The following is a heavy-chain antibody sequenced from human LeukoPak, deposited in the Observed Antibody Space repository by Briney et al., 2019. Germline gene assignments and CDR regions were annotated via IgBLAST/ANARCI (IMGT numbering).Heavy chain of an antibody. Sequence: GGSLRLSCAASEFTFSNYWMSWVRQAPGRGLEWVANIKQDGSEKNYVDSVKGRFAISRDNAKNSLYLQMISLRAEDTAVYYCARDQGSSWYKADGFNIWDQGTMVTVSS. CDR3: ARDQGSSWYKADGFNI. J-gene: IGHJ3*02. CDR1: EFTFSNYW. V-gene: IGHV3-7*01. D-gene: IGHD6-13*01. CDR2: IKQDGSEK.